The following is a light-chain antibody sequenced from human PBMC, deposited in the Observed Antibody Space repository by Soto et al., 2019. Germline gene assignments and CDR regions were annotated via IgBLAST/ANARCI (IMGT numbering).Light chain of an antibody. V-gene: IGKV1-39*01. CDR2: AAS. CDR3: QQLNSYPRT. CDR1: QSISNY. J-gene: IGKJ4*01. Sequence: DIQMTQSPSSLSASVGDRVTIACRASQSISNYLNWYQQRPGKAPKLLIYAASSLQSGVPSRFSGSGSGTDFTLTISSLQPEDFATYYCQQLNSYPRTFGGGTKVDIK.